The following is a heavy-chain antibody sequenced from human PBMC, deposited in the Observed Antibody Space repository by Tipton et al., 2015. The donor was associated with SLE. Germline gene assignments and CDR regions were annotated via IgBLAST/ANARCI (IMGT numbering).Heavy chain of an antibody. CDR2: ISSGSKYI. D-gene: IGHD1-26*01. Sequence: SLRLSCSASGFIFNSYSINWVRQAPGKGLEWVSSISSGSKYISYADSVKGRFTISRDDAKNSVYLQMNSLRADDTAVYYCVRHTYYNFEYWGQGTLVTVSS. V-gene: IGHV3-21*01. CDR1: GFIFNSYS. CDR3: VRHTYYNFEY. J-gene: IGHJ4*02.